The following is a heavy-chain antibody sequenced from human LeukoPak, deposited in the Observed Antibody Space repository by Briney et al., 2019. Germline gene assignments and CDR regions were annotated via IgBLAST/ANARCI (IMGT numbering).Heavy chain of an antibody. D-gene: IGHD3-9*01. CDR2: IYYSGST. CDR3: ARDSIYYDILTGYPRRGAFDI. V-gene: IGHV4-61*08. Sequence: SQTLSLTCTVSGGSISSGGYYWSWIRQPPGKGLEWIGYIYYSGSTNYNPSLKSRVTISVDTSKNQFSLKLSSVTAADTAVYYCARDSIYYDILTGYPRRGAFDIWGQGTMVTVSS. J-gene: IGHJ3*02. CDR1: GGSISSGGYY.